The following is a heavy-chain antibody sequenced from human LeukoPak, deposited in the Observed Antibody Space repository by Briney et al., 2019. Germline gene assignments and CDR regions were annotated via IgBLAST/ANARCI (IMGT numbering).Heavy chain of an antibody. CDR1: GGTFSSYA. CDR3: ARAFYDSSGYRPFDY. J-gene: IGHJ4*02. CDR2: IIPILGIA. D-gene: IGHD3-22*01. Sequence: ASVKVSCKASGGTFSSYAISWVRQAPGHGLEWMGRIIPILGIANYAQKFQGRVTITADKSTSTAYMELSSLRSEDTAVYYCARAFYDSSGYRPFDYWGQGTLVTVSS. V-gene: IGHV1-69*04.